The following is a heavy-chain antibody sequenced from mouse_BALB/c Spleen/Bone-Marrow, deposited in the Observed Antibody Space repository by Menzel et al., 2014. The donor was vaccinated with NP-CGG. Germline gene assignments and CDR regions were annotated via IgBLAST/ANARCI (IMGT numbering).Heavy chain of an antibody. D-gene: IGHD2-14*01. CDR3: ARSDYRFDPLPY. CDR2: IDTSDSYT. V-gene: IGHV1-69*01. J-gene: IGHJ3*01. Sequence: QVQLKQSGAELVMPGASVKMSCKASGHTFTDYWMHWVKQRPGQGLEWIGAIDTSDSYTGYNQKFKGKATLTVDESSSTAYMQLSSLTSEDSAVYYCARSDYRFDPLPYWGQGTLVTVSA. CDR1: GHTFTDYW.